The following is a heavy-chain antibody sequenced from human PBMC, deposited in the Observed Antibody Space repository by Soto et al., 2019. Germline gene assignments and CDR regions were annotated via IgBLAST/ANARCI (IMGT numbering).Heavy chain of an antibody. CDR1: GGSISRYY. J-gene: IGHJ4*02. Sequence: SETLSLTGTVSGGSISRYYWSWVRQPPGKGLEWIAYIDNSGNTNYNPSLKSRVTISVDASKNQFSLKLSSVTAADTAVYYCARRTYSGSNYYFDSWGQGPQVTV. V-gene: IGHV4-4*09. D-gene: IGHD5-12*01. CDR3: ARRTYSGSNYYFDS. CDR2: IDNSGNT.